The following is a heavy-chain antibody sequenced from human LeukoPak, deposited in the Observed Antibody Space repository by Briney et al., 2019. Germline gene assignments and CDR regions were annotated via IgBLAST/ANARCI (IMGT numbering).Heavy chain of an antibody. D-gene: IGHD5-18*01. Sequence: PGGSLRLSCAASGFTFSTYAMSWVRQAPGKGLEWVSGISGSGYSTYYADSVKGRFTISRDNSKNTLYLQMNSLRAEDTAVYYCASLPQAGYSYGPPRGYWGQGTLVTVSS. CDR1: GFTFSTYA. CDR2: ISGSGYST. CDR3: ASLPQAGYSYGPPRGY. V-gene: IGHV3-23*01. J-gene: IGHJ4*02.